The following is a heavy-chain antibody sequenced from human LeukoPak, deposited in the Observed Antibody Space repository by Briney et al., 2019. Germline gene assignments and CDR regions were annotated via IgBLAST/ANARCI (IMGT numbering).Heavy chain of an antibody. CDR1: GGSISSYY. D-gene: IGHD1-26*01. CDR2: VYYSGST. CDR3: ARATALSGAFDY. Sequence: SETLSLTCTVSGGSISSYYWSWVRQPPGKGLEWIGHVYYSGSTNYNPSLKSRVTISVDTSKNQFSLKLSSVTAADTAVHYCARATALSGAFDYWGQGTLVTVSS. V-gene: IGHV4-59*01. J-gene: IGHJ4*02.